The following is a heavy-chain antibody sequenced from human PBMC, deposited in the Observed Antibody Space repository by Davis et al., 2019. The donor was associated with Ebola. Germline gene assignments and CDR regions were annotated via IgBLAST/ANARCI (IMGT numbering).Heavy chain of an antibody. V-gene: IGHV1-69*13. CDR2: IIPIFGTT. D-gene: IGHD6-13*01. Sequence: SVKVSCKASGYTFTSYGISWVRQAPGQGLEWMGGIIPIFGTTNYAQKFQGRVTITADESTSTAYMELSSLRSEDTAVYYCAREGRGIAAAGAEGFDYWGQGTLVTVSS. CDR1: GYTFTSYG. J-gene: IGHJ4*02. CDR3: AREGRGIAAAGAEGFDY.